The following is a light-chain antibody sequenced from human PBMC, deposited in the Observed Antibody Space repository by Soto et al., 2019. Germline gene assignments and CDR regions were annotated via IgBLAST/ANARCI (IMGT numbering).Light chain of an antibody. Sequence: EIKMTQSPGTLSLSEGERPTLSCRASQSVSSSYLAWYQQKPGQAPRLLIYRASSRASGVPDRFSGGGSGTEFTLTISSLQPDDFATYYCQQYNSYRWTFGLGTKVDI. CDR1: QSVSSSY. V-gene: IGKV3-20*01. J-gene: IGKJ1*01. CDR2: RAS. CDR3: QQYNSYRWT.